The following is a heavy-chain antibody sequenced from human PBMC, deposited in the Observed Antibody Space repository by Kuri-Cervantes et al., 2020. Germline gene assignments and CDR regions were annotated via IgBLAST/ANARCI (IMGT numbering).Heavy chain of an antibody. CDR1: GGSISSYY. J-gene: IGHJ5*02. Sequence: GSMRPSCTVSGGSISSYYWSWIRQPPGKGLEWIGYIHYSGSTNYNPSLKSRVTISVDTSKIQFSLKLSSVTAADTAVYYCARSSAAGTIDPWGQGTLVTVSS. V-gene: IGHV4-59*13. D-gene: IGHD6-13*01. CDR3: ARSSAAGTIDP. CDR2: IHYSGST.